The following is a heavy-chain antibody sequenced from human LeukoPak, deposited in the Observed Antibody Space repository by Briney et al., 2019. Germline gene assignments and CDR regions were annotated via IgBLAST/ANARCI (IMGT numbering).Heavy chain of an antibody. D-gene: IGHD6-19*01. Sequence: GGSLRLSCAASGFTFSNAWMTWVRQAPGKGLEWGGRIKSKTDGGTTDYAAPVKGRFTISRDDSKLTLYLQMNSLKTEDTAVYYCTTYSSGWYWGQGTLVTVSS. J-gene: IGHJ4*02. CDR2: IKSKTDGGTT. CDR3: TTYSSGWY. V-gene: IGHV3-15*01. CDR1: GFTFSNAW.